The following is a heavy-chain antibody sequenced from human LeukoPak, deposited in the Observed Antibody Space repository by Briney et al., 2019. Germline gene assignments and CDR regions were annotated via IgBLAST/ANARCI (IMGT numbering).Heavy chain of an antibody. J-gene: IGHJ4*02. Sequence: GGSLRLSCAASGFTFSSYGMHWVRQAPGKGLEWVAVISYDGSNKYYADSVKGRFTISRDNSKNTLYLQMNSLRAEDTAMYYCAKGWESLDYWGQGTLVTVSS. D-gene: IGHD1-26*01. CDR3: AKGWESLDY. V-gene: IGHV3-30*18. CDR2: ISYDGSNK. CDR1: GFTFSSYG.